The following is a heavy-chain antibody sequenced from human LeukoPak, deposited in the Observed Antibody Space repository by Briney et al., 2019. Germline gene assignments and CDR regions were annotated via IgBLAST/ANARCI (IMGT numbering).Heavy chain of an antibody. CDR1: GFTFDDYA. CDR3: AKDIGAGWYYYYGMDV. Sequence: GGSLRLSCAASGFTFDDYAMHWVRQAPGKGLEWVSGINWNSGTIAYVDSVKGRFTMSRDNAKTSLYLQMNSLRAEDTALYYCAKDIGAGWYYYYGMDVWGQGTTVTVSS. CDR2: INWNSGTI. J-gene: IGHJ6*02. V-gene: IGHV3-9*01. D-gene: IGHD6-19*01.